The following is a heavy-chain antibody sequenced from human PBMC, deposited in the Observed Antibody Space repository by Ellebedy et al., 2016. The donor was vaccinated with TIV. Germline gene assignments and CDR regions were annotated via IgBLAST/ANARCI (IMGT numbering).Heavy chain of an antibody. CDR2: IYYIGSA. CDR1: DASIRSYF. V-gene: IGHV4-59*01. D-gene: IGHD3-10*01. CDR3: ARDTTDYYYGSGSYYKWFDP. J-gene: IGHJ5*02. Sequence: MPSETLSLTCSVPDASIRSYFWSWIRQPPGKGLEWIGHIYYIGSADYNPSLKSRVTLSLDTTNNQFSLKMTSVTAADTAVYYCARDTTDYYYGSGSYYKWFDPWGQGTLVTVSS.